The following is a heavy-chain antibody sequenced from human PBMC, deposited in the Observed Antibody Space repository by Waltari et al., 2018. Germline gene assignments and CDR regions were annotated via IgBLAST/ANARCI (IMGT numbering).Heavy chain of an antibody. CDR3: AAIGYCSDGSCSDAFDI. J-gene: IGHJ3*02. D-gene: IGHD2-15*01. CDR2: INHSGST. CDR1: GGSFSGYY. Sequence: QVQLYQWGAGLLKPSETLSLPCAVYGGSFSGYYWCWIRQPPGKGLEWIGEINHSGSTTYNPSLNSRVTISADTSKNQFSLKLSSVTAADTAVYYCAAIGYCSDGSCSDAFDIWGQGTMVTVSS. V-gene: IGHV4-34*01.